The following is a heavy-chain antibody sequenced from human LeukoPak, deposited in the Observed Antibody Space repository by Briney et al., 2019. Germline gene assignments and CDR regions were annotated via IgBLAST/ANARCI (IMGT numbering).Heavy chain of an antibody. CDR3: ARGVTIFGVTPLFDY. Sequence: SETLSLTCTVSGGSISSYYWSWIRQPPGKGLEWLGYIYYSGSNNNNPSLKSRVTISVDTSKNQFSLKLSSVTAADTAVYYCARGVTIFGVTPLFDYWGQGTLVTVSS. CDR1: GGSISSYY. CDR2: IYYSGSN. D-gene: IGHD3-3*01. J-gene: IGHJ4*02. V-gene: IGHV4-59*01.